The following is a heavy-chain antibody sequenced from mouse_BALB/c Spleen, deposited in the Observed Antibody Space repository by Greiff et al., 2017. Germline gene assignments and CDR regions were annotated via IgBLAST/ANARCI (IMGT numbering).Heavy chain of an antibody. CDR1: GYTFTDYE. J-gene: IGHJ4*01. V-gene: IGHV1-15*01. CDR3: TRSGYDAMDY. CDR2: IHPASGGT. Sequence: VQLQQPGAELVRPGASVKLSCKASGYTFTDYEMHWVKQTPVRGLEWIGAIHPASGGTAYNQKFKGKATLTVDKSSSTAYMELSSLTSEDSAVYYCTRSGYDAMDYWGQGTSVTVSS.